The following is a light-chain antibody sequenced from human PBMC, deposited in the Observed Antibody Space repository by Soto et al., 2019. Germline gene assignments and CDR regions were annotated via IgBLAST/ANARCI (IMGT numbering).Light chain of an antibody. V-gene: IGKV3-20*01. Sequence: EIVLTQSPGTPSLSPGERATLSCRASQSVNRNYLAWYQQKPGQAPRVLIYDASSRATGIPDRFSGSGSGTDFTLTISRLEPEDFAVYYCQQYGSSPGAFGPGTKVDIK. CDR2: DAS. J-gene: IGKJ3*01. CDR1: QSVNRNY. CDR3: QQYGSSPGA.